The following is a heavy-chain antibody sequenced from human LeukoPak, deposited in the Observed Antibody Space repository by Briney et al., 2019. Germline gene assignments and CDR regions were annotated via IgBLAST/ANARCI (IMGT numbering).Heavy chain of an antibody. D-gene: IGHD3-22*01. CDR3: ARGRGDSSGYYYFDY. Sequence: ASVKVSCKASGGTFSSYAISWVRQAPGQGLEWMGRIIPILGIANYAQKFQGRVTITADKSTSTAYMELSSLRSEDTAAYYCARGRGDSSGYYYFDYWGQGTLVTVSS. CDR1: GGTFSSYA. J-gene: IGHJ4*02. V-gene: IGHV1-69*04. CDR2: IIPILGIA.